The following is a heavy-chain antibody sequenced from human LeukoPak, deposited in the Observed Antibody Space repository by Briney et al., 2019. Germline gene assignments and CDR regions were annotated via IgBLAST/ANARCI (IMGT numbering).Heavy chain of an antibody. V-gene: IGHV3-30*18. CDR3: AKDIAAAGTFPGY. Sequence: PGGSLRLSCAASGFTFGSYGMHWVRHAPGEGLEWVAVISYDGSNKYYADSVKGRFTISRDNSKNTLYLQMNSLRAEDTAVYYCAKDIAAAGTFPGYWGQGTLVTVSS. CDR2: ISYDGSNK. D-gene: IGHD6-13*01. J-gene: IGHJ4*02. CDR1: GFTFGSYG.